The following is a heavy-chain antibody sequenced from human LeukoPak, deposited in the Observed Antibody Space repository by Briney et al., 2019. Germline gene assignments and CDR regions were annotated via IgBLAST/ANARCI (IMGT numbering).Heavy chain of an antibody. V-gene: IGHV1-69*13. CDR2: IIPIFGTA. J-gene: IGHJ3*02. Sequence: SVKVSCKASGGTFSSYAISWVRQAPGQGLEWVGGIIPIFGTANYAQKFQGRVTITADESTSTAYMELSSLRSEDTAVYYCARTGGNWDDAFDIWGQGTMVTVSS. D-gene: IGHD7-27*01. CDR1: GGTFSSYA. CDR3: ARTGGNWDDAFDI.